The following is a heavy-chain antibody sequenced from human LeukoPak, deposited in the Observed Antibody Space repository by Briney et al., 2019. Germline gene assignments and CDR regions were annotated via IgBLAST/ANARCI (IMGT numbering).Heavy chain of an antibody. CDR2: IYTSGST. CDR1: GGPISSYY. Sequence: PSETLSLTCTVSGGPISSYYWSWIRQPAGKGLEWIGRIYTSGSTNYNPSLKSRVTMSVDTSKNQFSLKLSSVTAADTAVYYCAREKGIAAAGKGNYYYYYYMDVWGKGTTVTISS. D-gene: IGHD6-13*01. CDR3: AREKGIAAAGKGNYYYYYYMDV. V-gene: IGHV4-4*07. J-gene: IGHJ6*03.